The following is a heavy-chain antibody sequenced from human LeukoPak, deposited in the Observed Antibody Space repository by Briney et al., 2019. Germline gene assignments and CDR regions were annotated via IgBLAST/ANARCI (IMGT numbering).Heavy chain of an antibody. D-gene: IGHD4-17*01. V-gene: IGHV4-31*03. J-gene: IGHJ5*02. CDR2: IYYSGST. CDR1: GGSISSGGYY. Sequence: SETLSLTCTVSGGSISSGGYYWSWIRQHPGKGLEWIGYIYYSGSTYYNPSLKSRVTISVDTSKNQFSLKLSSVTAADTAVYYCARERRVTVTNWFDPWGQGTLVTVSS. CDR3: ARERRVTVTNWFDP.